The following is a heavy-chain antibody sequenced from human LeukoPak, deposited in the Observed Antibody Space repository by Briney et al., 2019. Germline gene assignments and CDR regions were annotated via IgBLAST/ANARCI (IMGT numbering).Heavy chain of an antibody. D-gene: IGHD3/OR15-3a*01. CDR3: ASGTIWTSYYYYYMDV. V-gene: IGHV1-69*05. CDR1: GGTFSSYA. J-gene: IGHJ6*03. Sequence: SVKVSCKASGGTFSSYAISWVRQAPGQGLEWMGGIIPIFGTANYAQKFQGGVTITTDESTSTAYMELSSLRSEDTAVYYCASGTIWTSYYYYYMDVWGKGTTVTVSS. CDR2: IIPIFGTA.